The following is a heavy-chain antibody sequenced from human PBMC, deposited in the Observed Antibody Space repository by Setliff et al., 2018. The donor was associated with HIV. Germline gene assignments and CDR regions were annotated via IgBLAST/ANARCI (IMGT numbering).Heavy chain of an antibody. CDR3: ARQFSNSFDY. V-gene: IGHV1-24*01. CDR1: GDTLTELS. J-gene: IGHJ4*02. D-gene: IGHD7-27*01. CDR2: FDPEDGET. Sequence: ASVKVSCKVSGDTLTELSIHWVRQAPGKGLEWMGGFDPEDGETVYAQKFQGRVTMTEDTSINAAYLDLSGLTSDDTAVYYCARQFSNSFDYWGQGALVTVS.